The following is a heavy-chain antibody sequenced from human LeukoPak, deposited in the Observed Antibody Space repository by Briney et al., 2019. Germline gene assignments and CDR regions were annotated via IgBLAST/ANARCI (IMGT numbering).Heavy chain of an antibody. CDR1: GFTLSSYW. V-gene: IGHV3-7*01. Sequence: GGSLRLSCAASGFTLSSYWMSWVRQAPGKGLEWVANIKQDGSEKYYVDSVKGRFTISRDNAKNSLYLQMNSLRAEDTAVYYCALSIAAAGQKDFDYWGQGTLVTVSS. CDR2: IKQDGSEK. J-gene: IGHJ4*02. D-gene: IGHD6-13*01. CDR3: ALSIAAAGQKDFDY.